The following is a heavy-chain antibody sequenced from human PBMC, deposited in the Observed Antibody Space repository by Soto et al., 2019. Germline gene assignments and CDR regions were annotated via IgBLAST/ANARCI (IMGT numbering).Heavy chain of an antibody. CDR2: IYWDDDK. Sequence: QITLKESGPTLVRPTQTLTLTCTVSGFSLDTWGVGVGWIRQSPGKAPEWLALIYWDDDKRYSPSLKNRLTITKDISKNQVVLTLTNMDPVDTVTYYCARALGSWGSYYFDHWGLGTLVTVSS. V-gene: IGHV2-5*02. D-gene: IGHD3-16*01. CDR1: GFSLDTWGVG. J-gene: IGHJ4*02. CDR3: ARALGSWGSYYFDH.